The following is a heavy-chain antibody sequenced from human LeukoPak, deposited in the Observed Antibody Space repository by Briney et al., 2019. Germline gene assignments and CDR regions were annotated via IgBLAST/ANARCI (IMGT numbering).Heavy chain of an antibody. D-gene: IGHD3-22*01. CDR3: ARGGTLAMIVVSTWSGMDV. V-gene: IGHV4-59*01. Sequence: PSETLSLTCPVSGGSISSYYWSWVRQPPGKGLEWIGYIYYSGSTNYNPSLKSRVTISVDTSKNQFSLKLSSVTAADTAVYYCARGGTLAMIVVSTWSGMDVWGQGTTVTVSS. J-gene: IGHJ6*02. CDR1: GGSISSYY. CDR2: IYYSGST.